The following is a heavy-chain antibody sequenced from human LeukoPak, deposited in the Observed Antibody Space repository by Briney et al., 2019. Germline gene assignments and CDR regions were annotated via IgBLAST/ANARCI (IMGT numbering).Heavy chain of an antibody. CDR1: GFTFSSYE. D-gene: IGHD3-10*02. CDR3: AELGITMIGGV. J-gene: IGHJ6*04. V-gene: IGHV3-48*03. CDR2: ISSGSTR. Sequence: PGGSLRLSCAASGFTFSSYEMNWVRQAPGKGLEWVSYISSGSTRYYAESVKGRFTISRDNAKNSLYLQMNSLRAEDTAVYYCAELGITMIGGVWGKGTTVTISS.